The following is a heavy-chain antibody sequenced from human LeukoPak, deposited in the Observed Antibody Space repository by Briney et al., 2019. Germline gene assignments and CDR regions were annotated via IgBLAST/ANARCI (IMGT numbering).Heavy chain of an antibody. J-gene: IGHJ4*02. V-gene: IGHV1-69*05. CDR1: GGTFSSYA. CDR2: IIPIFGTA. Sequence: GASVKVSCKVSGGTFSSYAISWVRQAPGQGLEWMGGIIPIFGTANYAQKFQGRVTITTDESTSTAYMELSSLRSEDTAVYYCARAMIVVVIDQAAFDYWGQGTLVTVSS. CDR3: ARAMIVVVIDQAAFDY. D-gene: IGHD3-22*01.